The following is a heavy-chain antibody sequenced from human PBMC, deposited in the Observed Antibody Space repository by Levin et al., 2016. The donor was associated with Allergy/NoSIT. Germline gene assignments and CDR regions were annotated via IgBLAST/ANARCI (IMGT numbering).Heavy chain of an antibody. CDR2: VTASGTST. J-gene: IGHJ4*02. V-gene: IGHV3-23*01. D-gene: IGHD6-13*01. CDR1: GFTFNNFG. CDR3: AKAEYSSSWNTFDF. Sequence: GGSLRLSCVGSGFTFNNFGMNWVRQAPGKGLEWVSGVTASGTSTYYADSVKGRFIVSRDNSKNTVDLQMNSLRAEDTAVYYCAKAEYSSSWNTFDFWGQGTLVTVSS.